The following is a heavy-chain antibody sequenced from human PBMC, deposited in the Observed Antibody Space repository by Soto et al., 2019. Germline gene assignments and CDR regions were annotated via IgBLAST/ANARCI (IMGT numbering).Heavy chain of an antibody. Sequence: QVQLVQSGGEVKKPGASVKVSCKASGYTFTNYGISWVRQAPGQGLEWMGWMNVYNGNTNYAQKVQGRVTMTTDTSTSTAYMELRSLRSDDTAVYYCARGVGSGSYYNQYNWFDPWGQGTLVTVSS. CDR1: GYTFTNYG. CDR3: ARGVGSGSYYNQYNWFDP. CDR2: MNVYNGNT. V-gene: IGHV1-18*01. D-gene: IGHD3-10*01. J-gene: IGHJ5*02.